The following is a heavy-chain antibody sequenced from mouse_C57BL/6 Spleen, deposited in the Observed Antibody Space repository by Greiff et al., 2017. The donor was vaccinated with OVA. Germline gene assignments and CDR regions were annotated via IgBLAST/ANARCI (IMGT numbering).Heavy chain of an antibody. D-gene: IGHD2-14*01. CDR1: GYPFTSYW. J-gene: IGHJ3*01. CDR2: LDPSDSYT. CDR3: ARDYRNASWFAY. V-gene: IGHV1-69*01. Sequence: VQLPQPGAELVMPGASVKLSCKASGYPFTSYWMHWVKQRHGQGLAWIGELDPSDSYTNYNQTFKGKSTLTVDKSASTDDMQLSSLTSEDSAGYYCARDYRNASWFAYWGQGTLVTVSA.